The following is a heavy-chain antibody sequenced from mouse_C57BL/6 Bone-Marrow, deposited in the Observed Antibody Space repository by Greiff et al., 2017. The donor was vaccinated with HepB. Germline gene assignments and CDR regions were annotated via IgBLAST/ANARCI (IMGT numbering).Heavy chain of an antibody. Sequence: VQLQQSGAELARPGASVKLSCKASGYTFTSYGISWVKQRTGQGLEWIGEIYPRSGNTYYNEKFKGKATLTADKSSSTAYMELRSLTSEDSAVYFCARSPYDGYCPYWYCDVWGTGTTVTVSS. V-gene: IGHV1-81*01. D-gene: IGHD2-3*01. CDR1: GYTFTSYG. CDR3: ARSPYDGYCPYWYCDV. CDR2: IYPRSGNT. J-gene: IGHJ1*03.